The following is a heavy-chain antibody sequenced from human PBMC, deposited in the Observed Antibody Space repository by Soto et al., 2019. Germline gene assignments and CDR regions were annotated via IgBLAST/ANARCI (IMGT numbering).Heavy chain of an antibody. J-gene: IGHJ6*03. CDR3: AKVAMVRGNYYYYMDV. CDR1: GFTFSSYA. Sequence: EVQLLESGGGLVQPGGSLRLSCAASGFTFSSYAMSWVRQAPGKGLEWVSAISGSGGSTYYADSVKGRFTISRDNSKNTRYRQMNSLRAEDTAVYYCAKVAMVRGNYYYYMDVWGKGTTVTVSS. V-gene: IGHV3-23*01. CDR2: ISGSGGST. D-gene: IGHD3-10*01.